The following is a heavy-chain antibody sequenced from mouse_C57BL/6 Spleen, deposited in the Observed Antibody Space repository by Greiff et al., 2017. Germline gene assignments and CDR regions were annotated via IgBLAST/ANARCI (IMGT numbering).Heavy chain of an antibody. J-gene: IGHJ3*01. CDR1: GYTFTDYN. V-gene: IGHV1-22*01. CDR2: INPNNGGT. D-gene: IGHD2-5*01. CDR3: ARGSNYAIAY. Sequence: EVQRVESGPELVKPGASVKMSCKASGYTFTDYNMHWVKQSHGKSLEWIGYINPNNGGTSYNQKFKGKATLTVNKSSSTAYMELRSLTSEDSAVYYCARGSNYAIAYWGQGTLVTVSA.